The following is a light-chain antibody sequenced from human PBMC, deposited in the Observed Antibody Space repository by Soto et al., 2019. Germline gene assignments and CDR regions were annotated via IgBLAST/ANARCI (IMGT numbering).Light chain of an antibody. J-gene: IGKJ1*01. CDR1: QSVSSD. CDR3: QQYNTWHPKMA. V-gene: IGKV3-15*01. Sequence: VVTQSPATLSVFPGETATLSCRASQSVSSDLAWYQQRPGKPPRLLIYGASTRATGIPARFRGSGSGTEFRLTISSLQSEDFATYYCQQYNTWHPKMAFGRGTKVEIK. CDR2: GAS.